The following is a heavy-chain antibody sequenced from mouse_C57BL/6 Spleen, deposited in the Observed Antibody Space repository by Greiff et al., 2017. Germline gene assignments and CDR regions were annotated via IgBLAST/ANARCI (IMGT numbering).Heavy chain of an antibody. Sequence: QVQLKESGPELVKPGASVKISCKASGYAFSSSWMNWVKQRPGKGLEWIGRIYPGDGDTNYNGKFKGKATLTADKSSSTAYMQLSSLTSEDSAVYFCARSEDDWFAYWGQGTLVTVSA. CDR2: IYPGDGDT. J-gene: IGHJ3*01. CDR1: GYAFSSSW. V-gene: IGHV1-82*01. CDR3: ARSEDDWFAY.